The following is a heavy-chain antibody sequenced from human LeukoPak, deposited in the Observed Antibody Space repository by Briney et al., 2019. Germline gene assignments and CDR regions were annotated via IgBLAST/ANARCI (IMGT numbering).Heavy chain of an antibody. V-gene: IGHV3-7*05. CDR1: GFTFSSYW. J-gene: IGHJ4*02. CDR3: ARDRGVVGNYDY. CDR2: IKEDGSER. D-gene: IGHD1-26*01. Sequence: GGSLRLSCAASGFTFSSYWMSWVRQAPGKGLEWVANIKEDGSERYHVDSVKGRFTISRDNAKNSLYLQMNSLRADDTAVYYCARDRGVVGNYDYWGQGTLVTVSS.